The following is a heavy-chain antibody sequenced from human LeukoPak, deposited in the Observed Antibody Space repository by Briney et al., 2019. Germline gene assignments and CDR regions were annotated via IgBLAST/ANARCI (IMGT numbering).Heavy chain of an antibody. V-gene: IGHV3-43D*03. J-gene: IGHJ6*03. CDR2: TSWDGGST. Sequence: GGSLRLSCAASGFTFDDYAMHWVRHAPGKCLEWVSLTSWDGGSTYYADSVKGRFTISRDNSKNSLYLQMNSLRAEDTALYYCAKGGALPYYYYYMDVWGKGTTVTISS. CDR1: GFTFDDYA. CDR3: AKGGALPYYYYYMDV.